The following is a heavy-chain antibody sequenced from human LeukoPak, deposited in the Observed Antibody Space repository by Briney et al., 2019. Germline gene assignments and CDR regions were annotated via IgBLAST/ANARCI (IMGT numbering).Heavy chain of an antibody. CDR2: ISSSSSYI. Sequence: GGSLRLSCAASGFTFSSYNMNWVRQAPGKGLEWVSSISSSSSYIYHADSVKGRFTISRDNAKNSLYLQMNSLRAEDTAVYYCARDPSTSQEGYGMDVWGQGTTVTVSS. CDR1: GFTFSSYN. CDR3: ARDPSTSQEGYGMDV. J-gene: IGHJ6*02. V-gene: IGHV3-21*01. D-gene: IGHD2-2*01.